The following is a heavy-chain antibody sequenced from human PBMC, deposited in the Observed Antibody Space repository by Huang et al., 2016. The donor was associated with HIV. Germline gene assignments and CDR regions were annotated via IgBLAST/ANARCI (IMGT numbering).Heavy chain of an antibody. CDR3: AAGYDTYYDI. Sequence: QLQLVQSGAEVKKPGASVKVSCKVSGYTLTELSIHWVRQAPGKGLEWMGVFAPEHGETIYAQNFQGRVTMTEDTSTDTAYRELHSLRPEDTAVYYCAAGYDTYYDIWGQGTMVIASS. CDR1: GYTLTELS. J-gene: IGHJ3*02. V-gene: IGHV1-24*01. D-gene: IGHD2-21*01. CDR2: FAPEHGET.